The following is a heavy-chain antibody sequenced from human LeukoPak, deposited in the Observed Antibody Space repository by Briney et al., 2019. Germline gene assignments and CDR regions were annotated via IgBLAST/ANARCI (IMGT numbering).Heavy chain of an antibody. J-gene: IGHJ2*01. CDR3: ARDRWGYWYFDL. CDR1: GFTFSSYG. CDR2: IDSGGIT. Sequence: GGSLRLPCAASGFTFSSYGMHWVHQAPGKGLEWVAVIDSGGITYYADSVKGRFTISRDNSKNTLYLQMNSLRAEDTAVYYCARDRWGYWYFDLWGRGTLVTVSS. V-gene: IGHV3-53*01. D-gene: IGHD4-23*01.